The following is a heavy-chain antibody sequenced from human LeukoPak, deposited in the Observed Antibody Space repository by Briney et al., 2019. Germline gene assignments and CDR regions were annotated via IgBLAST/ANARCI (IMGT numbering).Heavy chain of an antibody. J-gene: IGHJ4*02. CDR3: ATRYSVWPK. CDR2: IYHSGST. D-gene: IGHD5/OR15-5a*01. CDR1: GGSITGSHW. V-gene: IGHV4-4*02. Sequence: SETLSLTCAVSGGSITGSHWCWCTWVRQPPGKGLEWIGEIYHSGSTNYNPSLKCRLTISLDKSNNQFSLTLTSVTAADTAMYYCATRYSVWPKWGPGTLVTVSS.